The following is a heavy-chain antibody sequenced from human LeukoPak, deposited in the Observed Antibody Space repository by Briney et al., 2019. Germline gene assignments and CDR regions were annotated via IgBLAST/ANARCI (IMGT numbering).Heavy chain of an antibody. CDR3: ARGSPRGSDRRPFDY. D-gene: IGHD3-10*01. CDR2: INPSGGST. CDR1: GYTFTSYC. V-gene: IGHV1-46*01. J-gene: IGHJ4*02. Sequence: ASVKVSCKASGYTFTSYCMHWVRQAPGQGLEWMGIINPSGGSTSYAQKFQGRVTMTRDTSTSTVYMELSSLRSEDTAVYYCARGSPRGSDRRPFDYWGQGTLVTVSS.